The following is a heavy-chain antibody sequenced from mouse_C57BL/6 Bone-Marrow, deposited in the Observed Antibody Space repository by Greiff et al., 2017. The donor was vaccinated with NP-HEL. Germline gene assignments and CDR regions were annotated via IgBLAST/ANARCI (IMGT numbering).Heavy chain of an antibody. CDR2: IAPANGNT. V-gene: IGHV14-3*01. CDR1: GFNIKNTY. CDR3: APDYYGSSYDFDD. Sequence: VQLQQSVAELVRPGASVKLSCTASGFNIKNTYMHWVKQRPEQGLEWIGRIAPANGNTKYAPKFQGKATITADTSSNTAYLQLSSLTSEDTAIYYCAPDYYGSSYDFDDWGQGTTLTVSS. J-gene: IGHJ2*01. D-gene: IGHD1-1*01.